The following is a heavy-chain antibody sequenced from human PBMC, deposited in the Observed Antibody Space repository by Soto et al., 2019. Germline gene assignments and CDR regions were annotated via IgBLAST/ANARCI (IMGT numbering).Heavy chain of an antibody. CDR3: ARDRNTGARWPEGRDV. D-gene: IGHD3-16*02. CDR1: GGSFSGYY. V-gene: IGHV4-59*01. J-gene: IGHJ6*04. Sequence: SATLALTCAVYGGSFSGYYWSWIRQPPGKRLEWVGYIYHSGSANYNPSLKSRVTMSVDTSKNQFSLKLSSVTAADTAVYYCARDRNTGARWPEGRDVWGKGTTVTVSS. CDR2: IYHSGSA.